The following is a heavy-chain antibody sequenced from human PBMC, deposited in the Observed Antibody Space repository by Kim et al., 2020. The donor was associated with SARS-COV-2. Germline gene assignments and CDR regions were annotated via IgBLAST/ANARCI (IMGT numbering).Heavy chain of an antibody. Sequence: SVKGRFTISRDNSKNTLYLQMNSLRAEDTAVYYCAKERRIQLSTTYYFDYWGQGTLVTVSS. CDR3: AKERRIQLSTTYYFDY. J-gene: IGHJ4*02. V-gene: IGHV3-30*02. D-gene: IGHD5-18*01.